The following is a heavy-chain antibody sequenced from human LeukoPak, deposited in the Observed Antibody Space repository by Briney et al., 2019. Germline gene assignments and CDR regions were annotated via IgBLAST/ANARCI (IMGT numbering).Heavy chain of an antibody. V-gene: IGHV1-69*13. Sequence: SVKVSCKASGGTFSSYAISWVRQAPGQGLEWMGGIIPIFGTANYAQKFQGRVTITADESTSTAYMELSSLRSEDTAVYYCARGHAGVVVPAAIDYWGQGTLVTVSS. J-gene: IGHJ4*02. D-gene: IGHD2-2*02. CDR2: IIPIFGTA. CDR1: GGTFSSYA. CDR3: ARGHAGVVVPAAIDY.